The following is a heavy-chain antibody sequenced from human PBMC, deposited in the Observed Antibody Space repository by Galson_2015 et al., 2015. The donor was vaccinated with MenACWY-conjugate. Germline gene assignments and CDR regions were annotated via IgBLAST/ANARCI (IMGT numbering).Heavy chain of an antibody. CDR2: ISGSGGRT. J-gene: IGHJ4*02. CDR3: AKGAYNWNYLFDY. Sequence: SLRLSCAASGFTFSTYAMTWVRQAPGKGLEWVSAISGSGGRTYYADSVKGRFTISRDNSKNTLYLQMNSLRAEDSAVYYCAKGAYNWNYLFDYWGQGTLVTVSS. V-gene: IGHV3-23*01. D-gene: IGHD1-7*01. CDR1: GFTFSTYA.